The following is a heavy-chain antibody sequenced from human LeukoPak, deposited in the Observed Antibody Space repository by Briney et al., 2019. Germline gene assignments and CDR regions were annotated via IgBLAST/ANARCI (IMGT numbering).Heavy chain of an antibody. CDR1: GFTFSDYY. J-gene: IGHJ6*02. Sequence: GGSLRLSCAASGFTFSDYYMSWIRQAPGKGLEWVSYISSSGSTIYYADSVKGRSTISRDNAKNPLYLQMNSLRVEDTAVYYCARVRGRGGGDYYYGMDVWGQGTTVIVSS. CDR2: ISSSGSTI. D-gene: IGHD3-16*01. V-gene: IGHV3-11*04. CDR3: ARVRGRGGGDYYYGMDV.